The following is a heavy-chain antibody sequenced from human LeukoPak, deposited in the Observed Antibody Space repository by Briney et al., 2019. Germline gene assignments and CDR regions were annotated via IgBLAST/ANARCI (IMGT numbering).Heavy chain of an antibody. V-gene: IGHV4-4*02. J-gene: IGHJ4*02. Sequence: SGTLSLTCAVSGGSISSRSWWSWVRQAPGKGLEWIGEISHSENTNYNPSLKSRVTTSIDKSNNQFSLNLTSVTAADTAVYYCARSDYIWGSYRLYDYWGQGTLVTVSS. CDR1: GGSISSRSW. CDR2: ISHSENT. D-gene: IGHD3-16*02. CDR3: ARSDYIWGSYRLYDY.